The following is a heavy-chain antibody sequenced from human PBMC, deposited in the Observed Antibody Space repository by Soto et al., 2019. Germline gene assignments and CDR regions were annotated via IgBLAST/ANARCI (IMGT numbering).Heavy chain of an antibody. CDR3: ARFPGRNSAGTLDS. V-gene: IGHV3-33*01. Sequence: PGGSLRLSCAASGFSFSSNGMHWVRQAPGKGLEWVAVIWYDGSREYYVDSVKGRFTISRDNSENTLYLQMNSLRGEDTAVYFCARFPGRNSAGTLDSWGQGTVVTVSS. CDR2: IWYDGSRE. D-gene: IGHD1-26*01. J-gene: IGHJ4*02. CDR1: GFSFSSNG.